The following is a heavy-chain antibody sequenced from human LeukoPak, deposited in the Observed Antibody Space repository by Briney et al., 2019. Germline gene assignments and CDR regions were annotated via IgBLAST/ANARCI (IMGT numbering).Heavy chain of an antibody. J-gene: IGHJ4*02. V-gene: IGHV1-69*13. CDR3: ARRDTATRHLDY. CDR2: IIPIFGTA. Sequence: ASVKVSCKASGGTFSSYAISWVRQAPGQGLEWMGGIIPIFGTANYAQKFQGRVTITADESTSTAYMELSSLRSEDTAVYYCARRDTATRHLDYWGQGTLVTVSS. CDR1: GGTFSSYA. D-gene: IGHD5-18*01.